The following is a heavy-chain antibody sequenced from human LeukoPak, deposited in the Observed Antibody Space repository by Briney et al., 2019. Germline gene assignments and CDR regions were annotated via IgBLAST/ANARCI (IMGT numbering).Heavy chain of an antibody. D-gene: IGHD1-1*01. CDR2: IGTAGDT. Sequence: PGGSLRLSCAASGFTFSSYDMHWVRQATGKGLEGVSAIGTAGDTYYPGSVKGRFTISRENAKNSLYLQMNSLRAGDTAVYYCARVVKVPEGAWFDPWGQGTLVTVSS. J-gene: IGHJ5*02. CDR1: GFTFSSYD. CDR3: ARVVKVPEGAWFDP. V-gene: IGHV3-13*01.